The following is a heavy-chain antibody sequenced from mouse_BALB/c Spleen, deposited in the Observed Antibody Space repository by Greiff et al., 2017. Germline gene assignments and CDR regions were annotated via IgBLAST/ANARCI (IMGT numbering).Heavy chain of an antibody. CDR3: ARQGNRDAMDY. D-gene: IGHD2-1*01. J-gene: IGHJ4*01. V-gene: IGHV5-6-2*01. Sequence: EVKLEESGGGLVKLGGSLKLSCAASGFTFSSYYMSWVRQTPEKRLELVAAINSNGGSTYYPDTVKGRFTISRDNAKNTLYLQMSSLKSEDTALYYCARQGNRDAMDYWGQGTSVTVSA. CDR2: INSNGGST. CDR1: GFTFSSYY.